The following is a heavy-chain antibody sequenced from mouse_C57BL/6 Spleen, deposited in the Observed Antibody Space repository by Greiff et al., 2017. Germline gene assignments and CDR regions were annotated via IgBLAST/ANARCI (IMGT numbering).Heavy chain of an antibody. J-gene: IGHJ2*01. CDR1: GYTFTGYW. V-gene: IGHV1-9*01. D-gene: IGHD2-5*01. Sequence: QLQLQQSGAELMKPGASVKLSCKATGYTFTGYWIEWVKQRPGHGLEWIGEILPGSGSTNYNEKFKGKATFTADTSSNTAYMKRSSLTTEDSAIYYCAREGGGYSNYGYFDYWGQGTTLTVSS. CDR3: AREGGGYSNYGYFDY. CDR2: ILPGSGST.